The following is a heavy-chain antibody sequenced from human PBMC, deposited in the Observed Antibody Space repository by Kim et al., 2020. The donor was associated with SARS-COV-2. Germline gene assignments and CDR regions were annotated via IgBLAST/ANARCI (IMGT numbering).Heavy chain of an antibody. CDR1: GFTFSSYG. J-gene: IGHJ6*02. CDR2: ISYDGSNK. V-gene: IGHV3-30*18. CDR3: AKDLGGSGSYYTAPKEYYYYGMDV. D-gene: IGHD3-10*01. Sequence: GGSLRLSCAASGFTFSSYGMHWVRQAPGKGLEWVAVISYDGSNKYYADSVKGRFTISRDNSKNTLYLQMNSLRAEDTAVYYCAKDLGGSGSYYTAPKEYYYYGMDVWGQGTTVTVSS.